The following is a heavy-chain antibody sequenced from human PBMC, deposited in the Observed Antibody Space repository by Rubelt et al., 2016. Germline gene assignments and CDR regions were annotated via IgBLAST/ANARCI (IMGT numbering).Heavy chain of an antibody. Sequence: EVQLVESGGGLVQPGRSLRLSCAASGFSFSDNWMHWVRQAPGKGLEWVSRINPEGTHSGYAGSVEGRFTISRNNAKKTLFLQMNRVTAEDTAVYYCTGGTWDVWGHGTTVTVSS. J-gene: IGHJ6*02. CDR3: TGGTWDV. D-gene: IGHD1-26*01. CDR2: INPEGTHS. CDR1: GFSFSDNW. V-gene: IGHV3-74*02.